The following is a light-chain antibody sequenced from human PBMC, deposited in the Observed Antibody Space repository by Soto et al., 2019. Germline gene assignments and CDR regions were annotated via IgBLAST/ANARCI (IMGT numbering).Light chain of an antibody. CDR3: LQDYSYPLT. CDR2: AAS. J-gene: IGKJ4*01. V-gene: IGKV1-6*01. Sequence: AIQMTQSPSSLSASVGDRVTLTCRASQGIRNDLGWYQQKPGKAPKVLIYAASTLQSGVPSRFTGSGFGTDFTLTISSLQPDHFATYYCLQDYSYPLTFGGGTKVDIK. CDR1: QGIRND.